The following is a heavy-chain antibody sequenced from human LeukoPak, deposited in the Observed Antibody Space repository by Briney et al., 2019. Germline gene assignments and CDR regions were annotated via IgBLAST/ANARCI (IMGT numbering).Heavy chain of an antibody. CDR2: IYHSGST. D-gene: IGHD7-27*01. V-gene: IGHV4-38-2*02. Sequence: SETLSLTCTVSGYSISSGYHWGWIRQPPGKGLEWIGSIYHSGSTYYNPSLKSRVTISVDTSKNQFSLKLSSVTAADTAVYYCARSGANWGSEDAFDIWGQGTMVTVSS. J-gene: IGHJ3*02. CDR1: GYSISSGYH. CDR3: ARSGANWGSEDAFDI.